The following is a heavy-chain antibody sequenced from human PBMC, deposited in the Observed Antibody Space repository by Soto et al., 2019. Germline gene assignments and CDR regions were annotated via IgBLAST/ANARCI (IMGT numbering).Heavy chain of an antibody. D-gene: IGHD6-13*01. CDR3: ARGGRPGSYSSSWYSNAFDI. CDR1: GGSFSGYY. V-gene: IGHV4-34*01. CDR2: INHSGST. J-gene: IGHJ3*02. Sequence: PSETLSLTCTVSGGSFSGYYWSWIRQPPGKGLEWIGEINHSGSTNYNPSLKSRVTISVDTSKNQFSLKLSSVTAADTAVYYCARGGRPGSYSSSWYSNAFDIWGQGTMVTVSS.